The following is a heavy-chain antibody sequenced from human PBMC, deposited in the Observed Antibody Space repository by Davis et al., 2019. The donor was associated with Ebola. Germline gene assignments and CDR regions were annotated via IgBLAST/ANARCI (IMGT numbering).Heavy chain of an antibody. J-gene: IGHJ5*02. CDR3: ARQESLYGSIDT. Sequence: SLKISCAASGFTFDDYAMHWVRQAPGKGLEWVSGISWNSGSIGYADSVKGRFTISRDNAKNSLYLQMNSLRAEDTAVYYCARQESLYGSIDTWGQGTLVTVSS. D-gene: IGHD6-13*01. CDR1: GFTFDDYA. V-gene: IGHV3-9*01. CDR2: ISWNSGSI.